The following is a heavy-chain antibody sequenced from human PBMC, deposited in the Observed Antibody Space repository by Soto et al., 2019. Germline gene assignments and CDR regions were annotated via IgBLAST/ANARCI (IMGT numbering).Heavy chain of an antibody. CDR3: ASRIAVAGPPLDAFDI. J-gene: IGHJ3*02. CDR1: GFTFSSYV. D-gene: IGHD6-19*01. CDR2: IWYDGSNK. Sequence: QVQLVESGGGVVQPGRSLRLSCAASGFTFSSYVMHWVRQAPGKGLEWVAVIWYDGSNKYYADSMKGRFTISRDNSKNTLYLQMNSLRAEDTAVYYCASRIAVAGPPLDAFDIWGQGTMVTVSA. V-gene: IGHV3-33*01.